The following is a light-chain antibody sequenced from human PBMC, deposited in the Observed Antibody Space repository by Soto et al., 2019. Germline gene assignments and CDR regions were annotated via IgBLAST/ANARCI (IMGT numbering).Light chain of an antibody. Sequence: QSALTQPASVSGSPGQSINISCTGTSSDVGGYNYVSWYQHHPGKAPKLIIYDVSNPRSGVSTPFSGSTSGNTSSLTISGRQPEDEADYYCSSYTTSNTRQIVFGTGTKLTVL. V-gene: IGLV2-14*03. CDR3: SSYTTSNTRQIV. CDR1: SSDVGGYNY. CDR2: DVS. J-gene: IGLJ1*01.